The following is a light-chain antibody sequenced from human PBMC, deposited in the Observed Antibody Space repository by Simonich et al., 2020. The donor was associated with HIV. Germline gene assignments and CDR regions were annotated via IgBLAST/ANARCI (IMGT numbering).Light chain of an antibody. CDR2: GAS. Sequence: DIQMTQSPSSLPASVGDRVTITCQASQDITNYLNWYQQKPGKAPKLLIYGASNLETGVPSRFNGTGCGTDFTFTINSLQPEDFATYYCQQYYSTPLTFGGGTKVEIK. CDR1: QDITNY. CDR3: QQYYSTPLT. V-gene: IGKV1-33*01. J-gene: IGKJ4*01.